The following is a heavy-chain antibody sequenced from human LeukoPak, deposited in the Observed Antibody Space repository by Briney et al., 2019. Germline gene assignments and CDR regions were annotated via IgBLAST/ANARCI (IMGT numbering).Heavy chain of an antibody. CDR3: ARDGLYYDILTGYYPDNWFDP. Sequence: ASVKVSCKASGYTFTKYGVYWVRQAPRQGLEWMGWINPNSGGTNYAQKFQGRVTMTRDTSISTAYMELSRLRPDDTAVYYCARDGLYYDILTGYYPDNWFDPWGQGTLVTVSS. CDR2: INPNSGGT. D-gene: IGHD3-9*01. J-gene: IGHJ5*02. V-gene: IGHV1-2*02. CDR1: GYTFTKYG.